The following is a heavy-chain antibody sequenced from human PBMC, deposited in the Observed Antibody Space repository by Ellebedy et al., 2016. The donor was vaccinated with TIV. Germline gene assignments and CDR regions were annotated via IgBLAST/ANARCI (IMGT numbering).Heavy chain of an antibody. J-gene: IGHJ5*01. D-gene: IGHD6-19*01. CDR2: ISGYSGNT. V-gene: IGHV1-18*01. CDR3: ARGSGPNWLDP. CDR1: GYTFTTYS. Sequence: AASVKVSCKASGYTFTTYSITWVRQAPGQGLEWMGWISGYSGNTVYAQKFQGRVTMTTDTGTNTGYMELTSLTSDDTAVYYCARGSGPNWLDPWGQGTLVTVSS.